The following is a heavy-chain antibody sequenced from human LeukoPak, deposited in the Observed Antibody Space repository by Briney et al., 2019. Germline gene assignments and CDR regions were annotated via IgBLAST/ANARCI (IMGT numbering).Heavy chain of an antibody. CDR1: GYTLTELS. CDR3: ATGYLVTAGLMDV. Sequence: ASVKVSCKVSGYTLTELSMFWVRQAPGKGLEWMGSFDPEDGKTVYAQKFQGRVTMTEDTSTDTAYMELSSLRSENTAVYYCATGYLVTAGLMDVWGQGTTVTVSS. D-gene: IGHD6-13*01. V-gene: IGHV1-24*01. J-gene: IGHJ6*02. CDR2: FDPEDGKT.